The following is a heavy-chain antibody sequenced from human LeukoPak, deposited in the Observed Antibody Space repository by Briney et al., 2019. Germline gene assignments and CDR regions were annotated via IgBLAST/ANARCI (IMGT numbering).Heavy chain of an antibody. D-gene: IGHD3-22*01. J-gene: IGHJ4*02. V-gene: IGHV4-59*01. CDR2: ISYSGST. CDR3: ARYSGSGYVRYFDY. CDR1: GGSISSYY. Sequence: PSETLSLTCTVSGGSISSYYWSWIRQPPGKGLEWIGYISYSGSTSYNPSLKSRVIISVDTSKNQFSLKLSSVTAADTALYYCARYSGSGYVRYFDYWGQGTLVTVSS.